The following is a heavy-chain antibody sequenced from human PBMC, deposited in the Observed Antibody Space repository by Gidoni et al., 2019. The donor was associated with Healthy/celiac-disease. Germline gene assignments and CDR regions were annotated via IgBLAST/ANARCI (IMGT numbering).Heavy chain of an antibody. Sequence: QVPLVESGGGLVKPGGSLRLSCAASGFTFSDYYMSWIRQAPGKGLGWVSYISSGGGTIYFADSVKGRFTISRDNAKKSLYLQMNSLRAEDTAVYYCARGGFLGSQFDPWGQGTLVTVSS. V-gene: IGHV3-11*01. CDR1: GFTFSDYY. CDR3: ARGGFLGSQFDP. D-gene: IGHD2-15*01. CDR2: ISSGGGTI. J-gene: IGHJ5*02.